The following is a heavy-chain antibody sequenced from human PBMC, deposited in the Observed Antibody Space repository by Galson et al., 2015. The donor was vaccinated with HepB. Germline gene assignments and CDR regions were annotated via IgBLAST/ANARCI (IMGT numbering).Heavy chain of an antibody. V-gene: IGHV3-30-3*01. Sequence: SLRLSCAASGFTFSSYAMHWVRQAPGKGLEWVAVISYDGSNKYYADSVKGRFTISRDNSKNTLYLQMNSLRAEDTAVYYCASYPIVVPAARSWLAWFDPWGQGTLVTVSS. J-gene: IGHJ5*02. CDR1: GFTFSSYA. D-gene: IGHD2-2*01. CDR2: ISYDGSNK. CDR3: ASYPIVVPAARSWLAWFDP.